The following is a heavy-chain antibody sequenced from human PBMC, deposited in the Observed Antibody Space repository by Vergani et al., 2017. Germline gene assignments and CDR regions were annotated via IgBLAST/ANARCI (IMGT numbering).Heavy chain of an antibody. CDR3: ARDLYGDYGYYGMDV. CDR2: ISSSGSTI. D-gene: IGHD4-17*01. J-gene: IGHJ6*02. V-gene: IGHV3-11*01. CDR1: GFIVSNNY. Sequence: VQLVESGGGLIQPGGSLRLSCAASGFIVSNNYMSWVRQAPGKGLEWVSYISSSGSTIYYADSVKGRFTISRDNAKNSLYLQMNSLRAEDTAVYYCARDLYGDYGYYGMDVWGQGTTVTVSS.